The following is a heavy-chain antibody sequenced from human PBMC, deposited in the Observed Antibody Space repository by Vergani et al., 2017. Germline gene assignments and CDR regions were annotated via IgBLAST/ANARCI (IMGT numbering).Heavy chain of an antibody. D-gene: IGHD1-26*01. CDR1: GYSFTSYW. Sequence: EVQLVQSGAEVKKPGESLRISCKGSGYSFTSYWISWVRQMPGKGLEWMGRIDPSDSYTNYSPSFQGHVTISADKSISTAYLQWSSLKASDTAMYYCASFSIVGATTNAFDIWGQGTMVTVSS. CDR3: ASFSIVGATTNAFDI. J-gene: IGHJ3*02. V-gene: IGHV5-10-1*03. CDR2: IDPSDSYT.